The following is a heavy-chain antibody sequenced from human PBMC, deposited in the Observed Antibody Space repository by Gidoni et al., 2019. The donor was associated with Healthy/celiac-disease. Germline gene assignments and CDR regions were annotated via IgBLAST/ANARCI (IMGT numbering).Heavy chain of an antibody. CDR2: ISYDGSNK. D-gene: IGHD5-18*01. CDR1: GFTFSSYG. V-gene: IGHV3-30*18. Sequence: QVQLVESGGGVVQPGRSLRLSCAASGFTFSSYGMHWVRQAPGKGLEWVAVISYDGSNKYYADSVKGRFTISRDNSKNTLYLQMNSLRAEDTAVYYCAKEWARGGYSYEAWGQGTLVTVSS. CDR3: AKEWARGGYSYEA. J-gene: IGHJ4*02.